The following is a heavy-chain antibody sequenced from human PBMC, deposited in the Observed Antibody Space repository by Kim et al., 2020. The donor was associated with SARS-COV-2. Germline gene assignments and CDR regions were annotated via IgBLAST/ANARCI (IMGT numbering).Heavy chain of an antibody. J-gene: IGHJ4*02. Sequence: PSLKSRVTISVDTSKNQFSLKLSSVTAADTAVYYCARVPVLGSSSWYEDYWGQGTLVTVSS. D-gene: IGHD6-13*01. CDR3: ARVPVLGSSSWYEDY. V-gene: IGHV4-31*02.